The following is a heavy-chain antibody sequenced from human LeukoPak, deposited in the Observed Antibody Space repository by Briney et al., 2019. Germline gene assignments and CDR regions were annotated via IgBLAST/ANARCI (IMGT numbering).Heavy chain of an antibody. CDR1: GGSISSGGYS. Sequence: PSQTLSLTCAVSGGSISSGGYSWSWIRQPPGKGLEWIGYIYYSGSTYYNPSLKSRVTISVDTSKNQFSLKLSSVTAADTAVYYCAGLAARHKPLNWYFDLWGRGTLVTVSS. V-gene: IGHV4-30-4*07. D-gene: IGHD6-6*01. CDR3: AGLAARHKPLNWYFDL. J-gene: IGHJ2*01. CDR2: IYYSGST.